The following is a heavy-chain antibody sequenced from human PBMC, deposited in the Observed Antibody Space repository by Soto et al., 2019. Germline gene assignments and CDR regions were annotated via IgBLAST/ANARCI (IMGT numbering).Heavy chain of an antibody. Sequence: QVQLVQSGAEVKKPGSSVKVSCKASGDTFSSYTISWVRQAPGQGLEWMGRIIPILGIANYAQKFQGRVTITADKSTSTAYMELSSLRSEDTAVYYCARVNYGGRFFDYWGQGTLVTVSS. J-gene: IGHJ4*02. CDR1: GDTFSSYT. CDR3: ARVNYGGRFFDY. V-gene: IGHV1-69*02. CDR2: IIPILGIA. D-gene: IGHD4-17*01.